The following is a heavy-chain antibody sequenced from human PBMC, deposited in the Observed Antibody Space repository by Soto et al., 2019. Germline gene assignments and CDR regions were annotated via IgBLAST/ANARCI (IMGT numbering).Heavy chain of an antibody. V-gene: IGHV3-30*18. D-gene: IGHD6-13*01. Sequence: GGSLRLSCAASGFTFSSYGMHWVRQAPGKGLEWVAVISYDGSNKYYADSVKGRFTISRDNSENTLYLQMNSLRAEDTAVYYCAKGDLWQQLVPGAFDIWGQGTMVTVSS. CDR3: AKGDLWQQLVPGAFDI. J-gene: IGHJ3*02. CDR2: ISYDGSNK. CDR1: GFTFSSYG.